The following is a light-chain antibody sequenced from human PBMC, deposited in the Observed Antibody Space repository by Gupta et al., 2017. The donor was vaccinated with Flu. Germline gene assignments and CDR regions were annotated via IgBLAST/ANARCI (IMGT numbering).Light chain of an antibody. CDR1: QSVLRRSNNKND. CDR3: QQYHSTPQT. CDR2: WAS. Sequence: DIVMTQSPDSLAVYLGERATINCKSSQSVLRRSNNKNDLAWYQHKPGQPPKLLIYWASNRESGVPDRFSGSGSGTDFTLTISSLQAEDVAIYYCQQYHSTPQTFGQGTKVEIK. V-gene: IGKV4-1*01. J-gene: IGKJ1*01.